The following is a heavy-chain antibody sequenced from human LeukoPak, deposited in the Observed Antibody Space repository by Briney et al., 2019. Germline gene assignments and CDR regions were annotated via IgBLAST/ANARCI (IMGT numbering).Heavy chain of an antibody. D-gene: IGHD2-2*01. J-gene: IGHJ5*02. CDR3: TREARVGNWFDP. V-gene: IGHV1-2*02. Sequence: GASVKVSCRASGSTFTDYYIHWVRQAPGQGLEWMGWINPDNGGTNYAQKFQGRVTMTRDTTIRTVYMDLSRLRSDDTAVFYCTREARVGNWFDPWGQGTQVTVSS. CDR2: INPDNGGT. CDR1: GSTFTDYY.